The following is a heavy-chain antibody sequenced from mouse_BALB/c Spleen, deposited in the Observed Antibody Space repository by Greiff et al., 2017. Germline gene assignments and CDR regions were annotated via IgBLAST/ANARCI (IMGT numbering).Heavy chain of an antibody. CDR2: IDPANGNT. D-gene: IGHD1-1*01. J-gene: IGHJ3*01. CDR3: AREDGSSYGFAY. CDR1: GFNIKDTY. V-gene: IGHV14-3*02. Sequence: EVQLQQSGAELVKPGASVKLSCTASGFNIKDTYMHWVKQRPEQGLEWIGRIDPANGNTKYDPKFQGKATITADTSSNTAYLQLSSLTSEDTAVYYCAREDGSSYGFAYWGQGTLVTVSA.